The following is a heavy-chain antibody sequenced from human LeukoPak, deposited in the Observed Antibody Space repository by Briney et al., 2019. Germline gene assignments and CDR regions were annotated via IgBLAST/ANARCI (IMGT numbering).Heavy chain of an antibody. CDR1: GGSISSYY. CDR2: IYTSGST. D-gene: IGHD3-10*01. CDR3: ASVRRGFGESSKYYAYYYMGV. V-gene: IGHV4-4*07. J-gene: IGHJ6*03. Sequence: SETLSLTCTVSGGSISSYYWSWIRQPAGKGLEWIGRIYTSGSTNYNPSLKSRVTMSVDTSKNQFSLKLSSVTAAETAVYYCASVRRGFGESSKYYAYYYMGVWGKGTTVTISS.